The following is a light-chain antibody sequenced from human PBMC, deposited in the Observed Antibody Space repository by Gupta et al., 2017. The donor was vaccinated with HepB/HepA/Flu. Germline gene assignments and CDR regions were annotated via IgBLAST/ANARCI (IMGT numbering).Light chain of an antibody. V-gene: IGKV3-15*01. CDR3: QQESNWLRT. CDR2: DAS. J-gene: IGKJ1*01. CDR1: QSVSTN. Sequence: IVMTQSPATLSVSPGERVTFSCRASQSVSTNLAWYQQKPGQAPRLLIYDASTKATGFPARFSGSGSGTEFTLPISSLRSEDFAVYYCQQESNWLRTFGQGTKVEIK.